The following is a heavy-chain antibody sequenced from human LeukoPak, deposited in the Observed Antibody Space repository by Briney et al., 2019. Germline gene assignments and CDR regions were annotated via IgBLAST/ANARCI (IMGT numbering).Heavy chain of an antibody. Sequence: SETLSLTCAVYGGSFSGYYWSWIRQPPGKGLEWIGEINHSGSTNYNPSLKSRVTISVDTSKNQFSLKLSSVTAADTAVYYCARGIVVVPAAGGRYYYGMDVWGQGTTVTVSS. D-gene: IGHD2-2*01. CDR2: INHSGST. V-gene: IGHV4-34*01. J-gene: IGHJ6*02. CDR1: GGSFSGYY. CDR3: ARGIVVVPAAGGRYYYGMDV.